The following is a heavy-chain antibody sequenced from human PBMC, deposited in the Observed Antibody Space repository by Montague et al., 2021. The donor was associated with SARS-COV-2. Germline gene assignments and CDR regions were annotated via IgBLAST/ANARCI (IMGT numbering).Heavy chain of an antibody. D-gene: IGHD2-21*02. CDR3: ARFTAVTSSPDF. J-gene: IGHJ4*02. Sequence: SETLSLTCTVSGCSITTYYWTWIRQPPGKGLERVGRIYYSGNTNYNPSLKSRVTISVDTSENQFSLKLTSVTAADTAVYYCARFTAVTSSPDFWGQGTLVPVSS. CDR1: GCSITTYY. CDR2: IYYSGNT. V-gene: IGHV4-59*08.